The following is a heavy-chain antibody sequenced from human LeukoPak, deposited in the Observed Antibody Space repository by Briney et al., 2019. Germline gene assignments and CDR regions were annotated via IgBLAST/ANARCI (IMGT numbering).Heavy chain of an antibody. CDR2: INPNSGGT. D-gene: IGHD3-22*01. CDR1: GYTFTGYY. J-gene: IGHJ5*01. CDR3: AREDRYYDSSGYLVNWFDS. V-gene: IGHV1-2*02. Sequence: ASVKVSCKASGYTFTGYYMHWVRQAPGQGLEWMGWINPNSGGTNYAQKFQGRVTMIRDTSISTAYMELSRLRSDDTAVYYCAREDRYYDSSGYLVNWFDSWGQGTLVTVSS.